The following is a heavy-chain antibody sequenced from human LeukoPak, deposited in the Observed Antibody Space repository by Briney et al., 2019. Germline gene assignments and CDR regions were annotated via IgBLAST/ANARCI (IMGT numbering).Heavy chain of an antibody. CDR2: ISSSSSYI. J-gene: IGHJ6*03. CDR1: GFSFSRYS. D-gene: IGHD3-16*02. V-gene: IGHV3-21*01. Sequence: GGSLRLSCTASGFSFSRYSMNWVRQAPGKGLEWVSSISSSSSYIYYADSVKGRFTISRDNAKNSLYLQMNSLRAEDTAVYYCASLPIERDYYYYYMDVWGKGTTVTVSS. CDR3: ASLPIERDYYYYYMDV.